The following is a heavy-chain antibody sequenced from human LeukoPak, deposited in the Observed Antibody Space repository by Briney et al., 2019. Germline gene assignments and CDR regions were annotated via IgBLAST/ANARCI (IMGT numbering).Heavy chain of an antibody. CDR1: GYSFTSYW. D-gene: IGHD4-11*01. Sequence: GESLKISCKGSGYSFTSYWIGWVRQVPGKGLEWMGIIYPGDSDTRYSPSFQGQVTISADKSISTAYLQWSSLKASDTAMYYCARPPYSNSGGMDVWGQGTTVTVSS. V-gene: IGHV5-51*01. CDR2: IYPGDSDT. J-gene: IGHJ6*02. CDR3: ARPPYSNSGGMDV.